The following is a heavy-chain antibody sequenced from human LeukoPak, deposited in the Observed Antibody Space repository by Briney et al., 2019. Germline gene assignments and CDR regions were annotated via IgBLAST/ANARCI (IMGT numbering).Heavy chain of an antibody. D-gene: IGHD6-19*01. CDR1: GFTFSSFW. V-gene: IGHV3-7*01. Sequence: GGSLRLSCAASGFTFSSFWMSWVRQAPGKGLEWVANIKQDGSEKYYVDSVKGRFTISRDNAKNSLYLQMNSLRAEDTAVYSCATSQTTSGRYGNAFDIWGQGPMVTVSS. CDR2: IKQDGSEK. CDR3: ATSQTTSGRYGNAFDI. J-gene: IGHJ3*02.